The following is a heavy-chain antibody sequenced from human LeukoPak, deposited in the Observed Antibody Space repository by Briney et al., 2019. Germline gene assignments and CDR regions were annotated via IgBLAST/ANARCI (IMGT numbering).Heavy chain of an antibody. Sequence: WGSLRLSCAASGFTFSSYWMHWVRQAPGKGLVWVSRINSDGSSTSYADSVKGRFTISRDNATNTLYLQMNSLRAEDTAVYYCARVRNYYGSGSPDYWGQGTLVTVSS. CDR1: GFTFSSYW. CDR2: INSDGSST. CDR3: ARVRNYYGSGSPDY. J-gene: IGHJ4*02. V-gene: IGHV3-74*01. D-gene: IGHD3-10*01.